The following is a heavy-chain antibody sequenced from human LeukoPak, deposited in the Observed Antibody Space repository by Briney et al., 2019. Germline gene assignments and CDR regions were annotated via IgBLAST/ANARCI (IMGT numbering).Heavy chain of an antibody. D-gene: IGHD1-14*01. CDR3: ARSLTGPNDY. V-gene: IGHV3-7*01. J-gene: IGHJ4*02. CDR1: GFTFSDYW. CDR2: IKQDGSEG. Sequence: PGGSLRLSCAASGFTFSDYWMTWVRQAPGKGLEWVANIKQDGSEGYYVDSVKGRFTVSRDNAKSSLYLQLNSLRAEDTAVYYCARSLTGPNDYWGQGTLVTVSS.